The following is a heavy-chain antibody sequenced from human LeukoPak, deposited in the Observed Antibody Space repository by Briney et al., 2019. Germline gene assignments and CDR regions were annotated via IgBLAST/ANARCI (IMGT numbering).Heavy chain of an antibody. CDR2: IDWDDDK. CDR3: ARVLRGPRDSSGNYYYFDY. Sequence: SGPTLVNPTQTLTLTCTFSGFSLRTSGMCVSWIRQPPGKALEWLARIDWDDDKYYSTSLKTRLTISKDTSKSQVALTMTNMDPLDTATYYCARVLRGPRDSSGNYYYFDYWGQGTPVTVSS. J-gene: IGHJ4*02. CDR1: GFSLRTSGMC. D-gene: IGHD3-22*01. V-gene: IGHV2-70*11.